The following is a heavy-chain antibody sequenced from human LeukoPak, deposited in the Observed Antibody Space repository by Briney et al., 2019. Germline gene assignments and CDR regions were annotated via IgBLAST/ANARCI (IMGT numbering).Heavy chain of an antibody. Sequence: GESLKISCKGSGYSFTSYWIGWVRQMPGKGLEWMGIIYPGDSDTRYSPSFQGQVTISADKSISTAYLQWSSLKASDTAMYYCARGSELRFLEWLLSFDYWGQGTLVTVSS. V-gene: IGHV5-51*01. CDR1: GYSFTSYW. J-gene: IGHJ4*02. D-gene: IGHD3-3*01. CDR2: IYPGDSDT. CDR3: ARGSELRFLEWLLSFDY.